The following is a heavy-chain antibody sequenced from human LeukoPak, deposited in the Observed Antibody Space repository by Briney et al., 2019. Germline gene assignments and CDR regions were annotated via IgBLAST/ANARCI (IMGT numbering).Heavy chain of an antibody. Sequence: GDSVKVSCKASGGTFYNSAISWGRQAPGQGFEWLGGTIPMFGSAKYAQKSPGRVTITTDESTSTAYMDLISLISEDTAVYYCVRRQALRGRHRAFDPWGQGTLVTVSS. V-gene: IGHV1-69*05. CDR1: GGTFYNSA. J-gene: IGHJ5*02. CDR3: VRRQALRGRHRAFDP. D-gene: IGHD6-25*01. CDR2: TIPMFGSA.